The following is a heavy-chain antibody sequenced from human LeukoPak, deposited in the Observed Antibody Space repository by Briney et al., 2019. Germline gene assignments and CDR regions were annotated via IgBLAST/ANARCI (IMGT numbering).Heavy chain of an antibody. J-gene: IGHJ4*02. CDR3: ARARVRGENYFDY. CDR2: IYSSDTT. D-gene: IGHD3-10*01. CDR1: GFTFSGYA. V-gene: IGHV3-48*02. Sequence: PGGSLRLSCAASGFTFSGYAMNWVRQAPGKGLEWVSHIYSSDTTYADSVKGRFTISRDNAKNSLYLQMNSLRDEDTAVYYCARARVRGENYFDYWGQGTLVTVSS.